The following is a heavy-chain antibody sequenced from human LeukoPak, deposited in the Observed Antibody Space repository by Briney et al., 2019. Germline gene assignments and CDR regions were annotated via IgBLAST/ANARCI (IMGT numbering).Heavy chain of an antibody. CDR1: GGSISSYY. CDR2: ISYSGST. J-gene: IGHJ4*02. CDR3: ARGFDSKSTYFDY. Sequence: SETLSLTCTVSGGSISSYYWNWIRQPPGKGLQWMGYISYSGSTNYNPSLKSRVTLSLDTSKNQFSLNLRSVTAADTAVYYCARGFDSKSTYFDYWGQGILVTVSS. D-gene: IGHD5-12*01. V-gene: IGHV4-59*01.